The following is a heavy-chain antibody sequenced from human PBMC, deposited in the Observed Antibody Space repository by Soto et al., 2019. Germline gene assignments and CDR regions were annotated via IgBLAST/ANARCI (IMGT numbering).Heavy chain of an antibody. CDR2: ISGSGHST. Sequence: PGGSLRLSCEASGFMFSSYVMSWVRQAPGKGLEWVSGISGSGHSTYYADSVKGRFTISRDNSKNTLYLQMNSLRAEDTAVYYCAREYSSSRRDYYYYGMDVWGQGTTVTVSS. D-gene: IGHD6-6*01. CDR1: GFMFSSYV. CDR3: AREYSSSRRDYYYYGMDV. V-gene: IGHV3-23*01. J-gene: IGHJ6*02.